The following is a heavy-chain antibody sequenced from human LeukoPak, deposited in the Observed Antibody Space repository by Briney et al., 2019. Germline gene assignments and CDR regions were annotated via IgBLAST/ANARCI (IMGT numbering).Heavy chain of an antibody. Sequence: SETLSLTCTVSGGSISSSSYYWGWIRQPPGKGLEWIGSIYYSGSTYYNPSLKSRVTISVDRSKNHFSLKLSSVTAADTAVYYCAREADYGDYSLGYWGQGTLVTVSS. CDR1: GGSISSSSYY. J-gene: IGHJ4*02. CDR3: AREADYGDYSLGY. V-gene: IGHV4-39*07. D-gene: IGHD4-17*01. CDR2: IYYSGST.